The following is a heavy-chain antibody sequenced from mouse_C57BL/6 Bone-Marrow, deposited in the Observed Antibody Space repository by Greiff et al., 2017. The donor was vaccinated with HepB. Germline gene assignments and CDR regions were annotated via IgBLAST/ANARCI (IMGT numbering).Heavy chain of an antibody. CDR3: NRGGYYEYGTLYYYAMDY. D-gene: IGHD2-4*01. J-gene: IGHJ4*01. CDR2: IDPENGDT. CDR1: GFNIKDDY. V-gene: IGHV14-4*01. Sequence: EVKLMESGAELVRPGASVKLSCTASGFNIKDDYMHWVKQRPEQGLEWIGWIDPENGDTEYASKFQGKATITADTSSNTAYLQLSSLTSEDTAVYYCNRGGYYEYGTLYYYAMDYWGQGTSVTVSS.